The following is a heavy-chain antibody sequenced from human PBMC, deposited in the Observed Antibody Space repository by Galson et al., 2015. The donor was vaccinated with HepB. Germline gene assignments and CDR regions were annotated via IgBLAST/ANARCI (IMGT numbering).Heavy chain of an antibody. V-gene: IGHV1-2*02. D-gene: IGHD5-12*01. CDR1: GYTFTDYY. CDR3: ARGYLERYSAYYGAGRFDY. Sequence: SVKVSCKASGYTFTDYYMHWVRQAPGQGLEWMGWINPDSGGTNYAQKFQGRVTMTRDTSICTAYMELSRLRSDDTAVYYCARGYLERYSAYYGAGRFDYWGQGTLVTVSS. CDR2: INPDSGGT. J-gene: IGHJ4*02.